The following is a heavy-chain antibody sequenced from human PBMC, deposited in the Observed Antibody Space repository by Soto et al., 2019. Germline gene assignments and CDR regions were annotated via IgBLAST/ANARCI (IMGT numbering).Heavy chain of an antibody. J-gene: IGHJ4*02. CDR3: ARAHVRLKLGSSDY. Sequence: QVQLVQSGAEVKKTGASVKVSCKASGYSFTGYFMHWVRQVPGQGLEWMGWTNPKSGVTKYPQKFQGRFTMTRDTSISTAYVELTRLRSDDTSVYYCARAHVRLKLGSSDYRGQGTQVTVSS. D-gene: IGHD6-25*01. V-gene: IGHV1-2*02. CDR1: GYSFTGYF. CDR2: TNPKSGVT.